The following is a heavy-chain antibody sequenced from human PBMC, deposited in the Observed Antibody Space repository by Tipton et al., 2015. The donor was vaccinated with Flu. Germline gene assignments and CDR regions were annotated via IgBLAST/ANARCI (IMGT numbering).Heavy chain of an antibody. CDR3: ARSESGYNEDPFDY. J-gene: IGHJ4*02. CDR1: GFTVSSNY. Sequence: GSLRLSCAASGFTVSSNYMIWVRQVPGKGLEWVSVLYSDGTTYYTESVKGRFTISRNNSKNTLYLQMNSLRAEDTAMYYCARSESGYNEDPFDYWGQGTLVTVSS. V-gene: IGHV3-53*01. D-gene: IGHD5-24*01. CDR2: LYSDGTT.